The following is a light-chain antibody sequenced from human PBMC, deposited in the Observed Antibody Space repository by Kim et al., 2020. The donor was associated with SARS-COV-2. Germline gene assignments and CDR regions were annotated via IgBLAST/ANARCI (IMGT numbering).Light chain of an antibody. J-gene: IGKJ2*01. CDR2: KAS. CDR1: HSINSW. V-gene: IGKV1-5*03. CDR3: QQYSSYPYT. Sequence: SASVGDRVTITRRTSHSINSWWVLYQQKAGKAPKVLIYKASTLESGVPSGFSGSGAGTEFTRTITSLQPDDFATYYCQQYSSYPYTFGQGTKLEI.